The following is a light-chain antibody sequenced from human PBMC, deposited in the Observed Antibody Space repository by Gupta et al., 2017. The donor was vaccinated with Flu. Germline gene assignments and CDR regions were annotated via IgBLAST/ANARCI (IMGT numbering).Light chain of an antibody. J-gene: IGLJ2*01. V-gene: IGLV1-40*01. CDR3: QSYETRLSGYVI. CDR1: SSNIGAGYD. CDR2: GDT. Sequence: QSVLTLPPSVSGAPWQGITISSPGSSSNIGAGYDVNWYQHLQGKPPKLLIYGDTNRPSGVPARFSGSKSGTSASLAITGLQAEDEADYYCQSYETRLSGYVIFGGGTKLTVL.